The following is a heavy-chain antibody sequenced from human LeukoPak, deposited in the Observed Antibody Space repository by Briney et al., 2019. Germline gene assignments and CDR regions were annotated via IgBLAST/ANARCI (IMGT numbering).Heavy chain of an antibody. D-gene: IGHD5-18*01. CDR3: VSPRGFSYGYFDY. CDR2: IYNSGST. V-gene: IGHV4-59*08. CDR1: GGSISTYY. Sequence: PSETLSLTCTVSGGSISTYYWSWIRQPPGKGLEWIGYIYNSGSTNYNPSLKSRVTISVDKSKTQFSLKLSSVSATDTAVYYCVSPRGFSYGYFDYWGQGTLVTVSS. J-gene: IGHJ4*02.